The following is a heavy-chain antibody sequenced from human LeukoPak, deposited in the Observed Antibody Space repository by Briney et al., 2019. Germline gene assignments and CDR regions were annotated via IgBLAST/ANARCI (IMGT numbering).Heavy chain of an antibody. CDR1: GYTFTSYA. V-gene: IGHV1-18*01. D-gene: IGHD1-14*01. Sequence: ASVKVSCKASGYTFTSYAISWIRQAPGQGLAWMAWISLYNGETTFLQRFVDRVTVTTDTATNTVYMELRSLTSDDTAIYFCARVGEPFDYWGQGTLVTVSS. J-gene: IGHJ4*02. CDR3: ARVGEPFDY. CDR2: ISLYNGET.